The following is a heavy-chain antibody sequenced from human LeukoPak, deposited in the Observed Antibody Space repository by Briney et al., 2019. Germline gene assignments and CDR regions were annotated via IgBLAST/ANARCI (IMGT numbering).Heavy chain of an antibody. J-gene: IGHJ4*02. CDR2: IYHSGTT. CDR3: ARHLNTPMVKAHFDY. D-gene: IGHD5-18*01. V-gene: IGHV4-59*08. Sequence: PSETLSLTCTVSGGSISSDYWTWIRQPPGKGLEWIGYIYHSGTTNYNPSLKSRVTISIDTSKNQFSLKLSSVTAADTAVYYRARHLNTPMVKAHFDYWGQGTLITVSS. CDR1: GGSISSDY.